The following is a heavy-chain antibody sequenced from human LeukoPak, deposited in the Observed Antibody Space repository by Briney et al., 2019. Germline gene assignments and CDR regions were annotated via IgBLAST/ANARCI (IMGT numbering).Heavy chain of an antibody. CDR3: ARGSGYDHGGSYNWFDP. Sequence: ASVKVSCKASGYTFTSYDINWVRQATGQGLEWMGWMNPNSGNTGYAQKFQGRVTMTRNTSISTAYMELGSLRSEDTAVYYCARGSGYDHGGSYNWFDPWGQGTLVTVSS. CDR1: GYTFTSYD. J-gene: IGHJ5*02. CDR2: MNPNSGNT. D-gene: IGHD5-12*01. V-gene: IGHV1-8*01.